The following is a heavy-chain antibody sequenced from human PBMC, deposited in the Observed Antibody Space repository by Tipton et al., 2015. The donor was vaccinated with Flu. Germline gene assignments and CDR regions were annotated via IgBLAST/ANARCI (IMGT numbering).Heavy chain of an antibody. CDR3: ARDPSLGMPDYFDS. Sequence: GSLRLSCAASGFTFIRYAMSWVRQAPGKGLEWVSAISGGGAITYFADSVKGRFAISRDNSKNTPYLQMNSLRAEDTAVYYCARDPSLGMPDYFDSWGQGTLVTASS. D-gene: IGHD2-2*01. CDR2: ISGGGAIT. CDR1: GFTFIRYA. V-gene: IGHV3-23*01. J-gene: IGHJ4*02.